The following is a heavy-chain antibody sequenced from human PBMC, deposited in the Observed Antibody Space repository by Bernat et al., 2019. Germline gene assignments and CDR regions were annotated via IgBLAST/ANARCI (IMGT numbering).Heavy chain of an antibody. V-gene: IGHV1-2*02. CDR1: GYTFTGYY. Sequence: QVQLVQSGAEVKKPGASVKVSCKASGYTFTGYYMHWVRQAPGQGLEWMGWINPNSGGTNYAQKFQGRVTMTRNTSISTAYMELSRLRSDDTAVYYCARDKRITMVREVGGAFDIWGQGTMVTVSS. CDR2: INPNSGGT. CDR3: ARDKRITMVREVGGAFDI. J-gene: IGHJ3*02. D-gene: IGHD3-10*01.